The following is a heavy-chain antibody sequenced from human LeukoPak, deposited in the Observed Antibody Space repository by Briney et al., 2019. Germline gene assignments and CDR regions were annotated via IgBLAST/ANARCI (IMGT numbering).Heavy chain of an antibody. CDR1: GFTFSSYW. J-gene: IGHJ4*02. V-gene: IGHV3-74*01. CDR3: AGDKRGYYGSGSFDY. Sequence: TGGSLRLSCAASGFTFSSYWMHWVRQAPGKGLVWVSRINSDGSSTSYADSVKGRFTISRDNAKNTLYLQMNSLRAEDTALYYCAGDKRGYYGSGSFDYWGQGTLVTVSS. CDR2: INSDGSST. D-gene: IGHD3-10*01.